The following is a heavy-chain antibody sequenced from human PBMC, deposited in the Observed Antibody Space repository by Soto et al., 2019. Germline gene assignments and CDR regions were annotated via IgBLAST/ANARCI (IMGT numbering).Heavy chain of an antibody. Sequence: QVQLVESGGGVVQPGRSLRLSCAASGFTFISYAMHCVRQAPVKGLEWVAVISYDGSNKYYADSVKGRFTISRDNSENTLYLQMNRLRAEDTSVYYCARDRSLDPPETFAIWGQGTMVTVSS. CDR3: ARDRSLDPPETFAI. CDR1: GFTFISYA. V-gene: IGHV3-30-3*01. CDR2: ISYDGSNK. J-gene: IGHJ3*02.